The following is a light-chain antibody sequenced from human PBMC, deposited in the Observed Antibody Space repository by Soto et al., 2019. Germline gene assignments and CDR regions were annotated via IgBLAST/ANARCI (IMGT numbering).Light chain of an antibody. Sequence: ASQAIDSWLAWYQQKPGEAPKLLIFTGSLLHSGVPPRFSGSGSGTDFTLTINRLEPEDFAVYYCQQYAGSPRTFGQGTKVDIK. V-gene: IGKV1-8*01. CDR3: QQYAGSPRT. CDR2: TGS. J-gene: IGKJ1*01. CDR1: QAIDSW.